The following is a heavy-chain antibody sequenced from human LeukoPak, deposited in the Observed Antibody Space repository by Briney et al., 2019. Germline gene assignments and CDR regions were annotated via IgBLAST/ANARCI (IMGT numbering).Heavy chain of an antibody. CDR2: ISGSGGST. D-gene: IGHD6-13*01. CDR1: GFTFSSYA. CDR3: VKEYAATGTRTPDY. Sequence: GGSLRLSCAASGFTFSSYAMSWVRQAPGKGLEWVSAISGSGGSTYYADSVKGRFTISRDNSKNTLYLQMNSLRAEDTAVYYCVKEYAATGTRTPDYWGQGTLVTVSS. V-gene: IGHV3-23*01. J-gene: IGHJ4*02.